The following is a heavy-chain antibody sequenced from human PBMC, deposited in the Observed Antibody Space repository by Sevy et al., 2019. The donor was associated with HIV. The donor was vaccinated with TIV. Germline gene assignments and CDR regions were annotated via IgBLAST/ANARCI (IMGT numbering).Heavy chain of an antibody. Sequence: SETLSLTCTVSGGSISLYYWSWIRQPAGKGLEWIGHIYGSGSTSYNPSLKSRVTMSVDTSQNQIYLKLTSVTAADTAVYHCAREAKLGAPLGYWGQGTLVTVSS. V-gene: IGHV4-4*07. CDR2: IYGSGST. D-gene: IGHD3-16*01. J-gene: IGHJ4*02. CDR3: AREAKLGAPLGY. CDR1: GGSISLYY.